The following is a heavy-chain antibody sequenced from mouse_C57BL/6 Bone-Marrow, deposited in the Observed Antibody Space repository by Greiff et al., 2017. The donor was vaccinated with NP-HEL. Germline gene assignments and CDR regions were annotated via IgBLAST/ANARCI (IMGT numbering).Heavy chain of an antibody. CDR2: IYPYNGVS. CDR1: GYSFTGYY. CDR3: ARRAYGEFLYYAMDY. D-gene: IGHD2-10*02. V-gene: IGHV1-31*01. J-gene: IGHJ4*01. Sequence: VQLQQSGPELVKPGASVKISCKASGYSFTGYYMHWVKQSHGNILDWIGYIYPYNGVSSYNQKFKGKATLTVDKSSSTAYMELRSLTSEDTAVYYCARRAYGEFLYYAMDYWGQGTSVTVSS.